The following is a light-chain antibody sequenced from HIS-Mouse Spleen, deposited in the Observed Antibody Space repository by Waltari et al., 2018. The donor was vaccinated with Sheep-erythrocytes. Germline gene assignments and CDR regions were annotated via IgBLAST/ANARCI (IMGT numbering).Light chain of an antibody. V-gene: IGLV2-23*01. CDR2: EGS. CDR1: SSYVGRYNL. CDR3: CSYAGSSTPWV. Sequence: QSALTQPASVSGSPGQSITISCTGTSSYVGRYNLVSWYQPHPGKAPKLMFYEGSKRPSGVSNRFSGSKSGNTASLTISGLQAEDEADYYCCSYAGSSTPWVFGGGTKLTVL. J-gene: IGLJ3*02.